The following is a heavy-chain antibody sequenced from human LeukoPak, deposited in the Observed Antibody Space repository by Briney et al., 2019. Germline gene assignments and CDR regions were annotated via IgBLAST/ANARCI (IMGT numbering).Heavy chain of an antibody. D-gene: IGHD6-13*01. CDR3: AGFPAGAAAGTGS. CDR1: GFTFSSYS. J-gene: IGHJ4*02. V-gene: IGHV3-48*01. Sequence: GGSLRLSCAASGFTFSSYSMNWVRQAPGKGLEWVSYISSSSSTIYYADSVKGRFTISRDNAKNSLYLQMNSLRAEDTAVYYCAGFPAGAAAGTGSWGQGTLVTVSS. CDR2: ISSSSSTI.